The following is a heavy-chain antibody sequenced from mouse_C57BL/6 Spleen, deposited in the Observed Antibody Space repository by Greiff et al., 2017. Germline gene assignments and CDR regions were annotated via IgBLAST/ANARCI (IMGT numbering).Heavy chain of an antibody. D-gene: IGHD2-4*01. CDR3: ARRITPYYFDD. CDR2: IYPGDGDT. Sequence: QVQLKQSGAELVKPGASVKISCKASGYAFSSYWMNWVKQRPGKGLEWIGQIYPGDGDTNYNGKFKGKATLTADKSSSTAYMQLSSLTSEDSAVYFCARRITPYYFDDWGQGTTLTVSS. J-gene: IGHJ2*01. V-gene: IGHV1-80*01. CDR1: GYAFSSYW.